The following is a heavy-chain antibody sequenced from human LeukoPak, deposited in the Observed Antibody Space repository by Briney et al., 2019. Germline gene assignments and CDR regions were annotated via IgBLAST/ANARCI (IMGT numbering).Heavy chain of an antibody. CDR1: GYSFTSYW. D-gene: IGHD6-19*01. CDR3: ARHLTWGSGWTEDYFDY. Sequence: GASLKISCKGSGYSFTSYWICCLHQIPGKLLELMGIIYPGDSDNRYTPSFQGQVTISADKTISTAYLQWSSLKASDTAMYYCARHLTWGSGWTEDYFDYWGQGTLVTVSS. V-gene: IGHV5-51*07. CDR2: IYPGDSDN. J-gene: IGHJ4*02.